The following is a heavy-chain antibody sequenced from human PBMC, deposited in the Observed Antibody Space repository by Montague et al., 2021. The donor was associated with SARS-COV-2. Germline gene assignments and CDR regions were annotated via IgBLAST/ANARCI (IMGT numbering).Heavy chain of an antibody. CDR3: ARGGVIAPAATRWFDP. V-gene: IGHV3-7*01. CDR2: INQDGTDK. D-gene: IGHD2-2*01. CDR1: GFTFSTFW. J-gene: IGHJ5*02. Sequence: SLSLSLSAPGFTFSTFWMSWVRQAPGKGLEWVAKINQDGTDKNYVDSVRGRFTISRDNAKNSVYLDVNSLRAEDTAVYYCARGGVIAPAATRWFDPGGQGTLITVSS.